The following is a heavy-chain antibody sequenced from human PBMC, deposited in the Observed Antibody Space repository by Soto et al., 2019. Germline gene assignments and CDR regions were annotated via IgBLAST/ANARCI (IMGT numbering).Heavy chain of an antibody. CDR1: GFTFSSYS. V-gene: IGHV3-21*01. Sequence: PGGSLRLSCAASGFTFSSYSMNWGRQATGKGLEWVSSISSSSSYIYYADSVKGRFTISRDNAKNSLYLQMNSLRAEDTAVYYCARWVAALHNWFDPWGQGTLVTVSS. CDR3: ARWVAALHNWFDP. CDR2: ISSSSSYI. J-gene: IGHJ5*02. D-gene: IGHD6-6*01.